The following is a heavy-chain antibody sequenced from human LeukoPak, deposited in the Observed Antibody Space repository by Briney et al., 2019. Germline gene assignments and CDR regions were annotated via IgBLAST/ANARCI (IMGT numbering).Heavy chain of an antibody. CDR2: IYYSGSA. J-gene: IGHJ4*02. CDR1: LGSHSSYY. CDR3: ARRARYCSGGTCYAHFDY. D-gene: IGHD2-15*01. Sequence: SETLSLTCTVSLGSHSSYYWSGLRQPPGKGLEWIGYIYYSGSAKYNPSLKSRVTISVDTSKNQFSTKLSSVTAAYLAMCSFARRARYCSGGTCYAHFDYWGQGTLVTVSS. V-gene: IGHV4-59*08.